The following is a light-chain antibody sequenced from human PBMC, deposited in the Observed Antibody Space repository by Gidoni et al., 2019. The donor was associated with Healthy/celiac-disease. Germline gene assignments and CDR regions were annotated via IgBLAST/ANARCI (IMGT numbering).Light chain of an antibody. V-gene: IGKV1-5*01. Sequence: DIQMTQSPSTLSASVGDRVTLTCRASQSISSWLAWYQQKPGKAPKLLIYDASSLESGVPSRFSGSGSGTEFTLTISSLQPDDFATYYCQQYNSYSELTFGGGTKVEIK. J-gene: IGKJ4*01. CDR2: DAS. CDR1: QSISSW. CDR3: QQYNSYSELT.